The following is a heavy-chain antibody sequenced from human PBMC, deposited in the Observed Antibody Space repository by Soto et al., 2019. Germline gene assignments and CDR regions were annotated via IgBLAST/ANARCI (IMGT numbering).Heavy chain of an antibody. CDR2: VDEDENER. D-gene: IGHD2-21*02. J-gene: IGHJ6*02. Sequence: VQLVESGGGLVQPGGSLSLSGGASDLPFGGYWRNWVGRAPGKGRGWVASVDEDENERYYVDSVKGRFTISRDNAMNSLYLQMNSLRAEDTAIYYCARAPQVTTFHYGMDVSDQGTTVTVSS. CDR1: DLPFGGYW. CDR3: ARAPQVTTFHYGMDV. V-gene: IGHV3-7*05.